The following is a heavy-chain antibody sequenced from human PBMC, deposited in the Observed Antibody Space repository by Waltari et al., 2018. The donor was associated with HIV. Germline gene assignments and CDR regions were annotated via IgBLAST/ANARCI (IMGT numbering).Heavy chain of an antibody. CDR3: ARRRGGGEHGMDV. CDR1: GYRFTSYW. D-gene: IGHD3-16*01. J-gene: IGHJ6*02. V-gene: IGHV5-51*03. Sequence: EVQLVQSGAEVNKPGESLKISCTGSGYRFTSYWIGWVRQMTGKGLEWMGGIYPGDSDTRYSPSSQGQVTISADKSISTAYLQWSSLKASDTARYYWARRRGGGEHGMDVWGQGTTVTVSS. CDR2: IYPGDSDT.